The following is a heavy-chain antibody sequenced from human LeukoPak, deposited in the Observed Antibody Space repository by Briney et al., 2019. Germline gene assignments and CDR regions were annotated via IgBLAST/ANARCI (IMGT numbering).Heavy chain of an antibody. D-gene: IGHD3-16*01. J-gene: IGHJ6*03. CDR2: INPNSGGT. Sequence: ASVKVSCKASGYTFTGYYMHWVRQAPGQGLEWMGRINPNSGGTNYAQKFQGRVTMTRDTSISTAYMELSRLRSDDTAVYYCARGVDLYAPYMDVWGKGTTVTVSS. CDR3: ARGVDLYAPYMDV. CDR1: GYTFTGYY. V-gene: IGHV1-2*06.